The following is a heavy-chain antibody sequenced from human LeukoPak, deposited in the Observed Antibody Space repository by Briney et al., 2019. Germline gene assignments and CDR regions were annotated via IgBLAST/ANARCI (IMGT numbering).Heavy chain of an antibody. CDR3: ARIVSQRITMVRGVIIWFDP. V-gene: IGHV4-59*01. D-gene: IGHD3-10*01. CDR1: GGSISSYY. J-gene: IGHJ5*02. Sequence: SETLSLTCTVSGGSISSYYWSWIRQPPGKGLEWIGYIYYSGSTNCNPSLKSRVTISVDTSKNQFSLKLSSVTAADTAVYYCARIVSQRITMVRGVIIWFDPWGQGTLVTVSS. CDR2: IYYSGST.